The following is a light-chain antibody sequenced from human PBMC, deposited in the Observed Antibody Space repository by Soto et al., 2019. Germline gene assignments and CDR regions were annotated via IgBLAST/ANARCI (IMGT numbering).Light chain of an antibody. CDR1: QSISSW. V-gene: IGKV1-5*03. Sequence: DIQMTQSPSTLSASVGDRVTITCRASQSISSWLAWYQQKPGKAPKLLIYKASALESGVPSRFSGSGSRTDFTLKISRVEAEDVGVYYCMQALQTPPTFGQGTKADIK. CDR3: MQALQTPPT. CDR2: KAS. J-gene: IGKJ1*01.